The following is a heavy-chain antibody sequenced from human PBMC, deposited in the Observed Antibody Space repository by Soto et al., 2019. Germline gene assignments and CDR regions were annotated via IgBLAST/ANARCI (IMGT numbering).Heavy chain of an antibody. D-gene: IGHD3-10*01. CDR2: INSDGSST. CDR1: GFTFSSYW. J-gene: IGHJ4*02. V-gene: IGHV3-74*01. CDR3: GRGASGSYRLAY. Sequence: GGSLRLSCAASGFTFSSYWMHWVRQAPGKGLVWVSRINSDGSSTNYADSVKGQFTISRDNAKNTLYLQMNSLRAEDTAVYYCGRGASGSYRLAYWGQGTLVPVSS.